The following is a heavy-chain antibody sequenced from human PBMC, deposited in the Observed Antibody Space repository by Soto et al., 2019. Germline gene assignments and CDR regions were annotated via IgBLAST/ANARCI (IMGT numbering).Heavy chain of an antibody. CDR3: ARRNTAMASFDY. CDR2: IYYSGST. V-gene: IGHV4-39*01. CDR1: GGSISISSYY. J-gene: IGHJ4*02. D-gene: IGHD5-18*01. Sequence: SETLSLTCTVSGGSISISSYYWGCIRQPPGKGLEWIGSIYYSGSTYYNPSLKSRVTISVDTSKDQFSLKLSSVTAADTAVYYCARRNTAMASFDYWGQGTLVTVSS.